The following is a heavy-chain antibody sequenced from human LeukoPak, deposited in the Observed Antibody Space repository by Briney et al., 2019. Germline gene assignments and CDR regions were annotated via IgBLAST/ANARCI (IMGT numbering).Heavy chain of an antibody. J-gene: IGHJ5*02. CDR2: IYHSGST. D-gene: IGHD3-22*01. CDR3: ARDKTYYYDSSGQNWFDP. CDR1: GGSISSGYY. V-gene: IGHV4-38-2*02. Sequence: SETLSLTCTVSGGSISSGYYWGWIRQPPGKGLEWIGSIYHSGSTYYNPSLKSRVTISVDTSKNQFSLKLSSVTAADTAVYYCARDKTYYYDSSGQNWFDPWGQGTLVTVSS.